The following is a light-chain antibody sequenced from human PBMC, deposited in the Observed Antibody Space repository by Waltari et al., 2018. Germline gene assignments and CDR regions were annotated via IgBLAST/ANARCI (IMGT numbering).Light chain of an antibody. CDR1: ALPRQY. CDR3: QTTDSSGTSWV. Sequence: SYELTQPPSVSVSPGQTARISCSGDALPRQYVYWYQQKPGQAPIRGIYKDNERPSGIAERFSGSSSGTTVTLTISGVQAEDEADYYCQTTDSSGTSWVFGGGTKLTVL. J-gene: IGLJ3*02. CDR2: KDN. V-gene: IGLV3-25*03.